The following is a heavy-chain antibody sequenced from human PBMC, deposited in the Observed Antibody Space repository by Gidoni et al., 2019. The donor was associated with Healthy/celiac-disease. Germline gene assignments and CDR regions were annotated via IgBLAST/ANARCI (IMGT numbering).Heavy chain of an antibody. CDR3: ARGPESVVTRGIDAFDI. D-gene: IGHD2-21*02. CDR2: INHSGST. CDR1: GGPFRGYY. Sequence: QVQLQQWCAGLSKPSETLSLTCAVYGGPFRGYYWRLIRQPTGKGLEWIGEINHSGSTNYNPSLKSRVTISVDTSKNQFSLKLSSVTAADTAVYYCARGPESVVTRGIDAFDIWGQGTMVTVSS. J-gene: IGHJ3*02. V-gene: IGHV4-34*01.